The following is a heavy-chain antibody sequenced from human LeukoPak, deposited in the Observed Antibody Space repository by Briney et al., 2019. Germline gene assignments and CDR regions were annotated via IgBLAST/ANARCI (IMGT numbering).Heavy chain of an antibody. D-gene: IGHD3-22*01. CDR3: AKAGYITMKAALMDV. J-gene: IGHJ6*03. CDR2: INPNSGGT. CDR1: GYTFTGYY. Sequence: GASVKVSCKASGYTFTGYYMHWVQQAPGQGLEWMGWINPNSGGTNYAQKFQGRVTMTRDTSISTAYMELSRLRSDDTAVYYCAKAGYITMKAALMDVWGKGTTVTVSS. V-gene: IGHV1-2*02.